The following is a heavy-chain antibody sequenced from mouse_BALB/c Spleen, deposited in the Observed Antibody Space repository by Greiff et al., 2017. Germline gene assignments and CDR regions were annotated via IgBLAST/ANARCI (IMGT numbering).Heavy chain of an antibody. CDR2: ISSGGGST. CDR3: ARRYGNSFAY. V-gene: IGHV5-12-1*01. Sequence: EVQVVESGGGLVKPGGSLKLSCAASGFAFSSYDMSWVRQTPEKRLEWVAYISSGGGSTYYPDTVKGRFTISRDNAKNTLYLQMSSLKSEDTAMYYCARRYGNSFAYWGQGTLVTVSA. D-gene: IGHD2-10*02. CDR1: GFAFSSYD. J-gene: IGHJ3*01.